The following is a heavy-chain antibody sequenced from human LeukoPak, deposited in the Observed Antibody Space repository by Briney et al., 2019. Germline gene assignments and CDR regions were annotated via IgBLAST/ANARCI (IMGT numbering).Heavy chain of an antibody. CDR2: ISSSSSTI. Sequence: PGGSLRLSCAASGFTFSGTDMNWVRQAPGKGLEWVSYISSSSSTIYFADSVNGRFTISRDNAKNSLYLQMSSLRAEDTAVYYCARSGSYCSSTSCYIRHWGQGTLVTVSS. V-gene: IGHV3-48*01. D-gene: IGHD2-2*02. CDR1: GFTFSGTD. CDR3: ARSGSYCSSTSCYIRH. J-gene: IGHJ1*01.